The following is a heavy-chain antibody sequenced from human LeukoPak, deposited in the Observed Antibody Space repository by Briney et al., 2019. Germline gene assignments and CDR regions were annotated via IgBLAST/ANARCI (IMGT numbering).Heavy chain of an antibody. J-gene: IGHJ4*02. CDR1: GYKFANYW. CDR2: IFPGDSDT. D-gene: IGHD4-17*01. V-gene: IGHV5-51*01. CDR3: ARRAYGDYQDYFDY. Sequence: GKSLKISCQGSGYKFANYWIGWVRQMPGKGLEWMGIIFPGDSDTRYNPSFQGQVTISADKSINTAYLQWSSLKASDTAIYYCARRAYGDYQDYFDYWGQGTLVTVSS.